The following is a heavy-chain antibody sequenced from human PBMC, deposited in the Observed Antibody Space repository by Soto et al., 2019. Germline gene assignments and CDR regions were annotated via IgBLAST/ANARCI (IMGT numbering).Heavy chain of an antibody. CDR3: ARGRGFWSGPFDY. CDR1: GGSFSGYY. CDR2: INHSGST. Sequence: SETLSLTCAVYGGSFSGYYWSWIRQPPGKGLEWIGEINHSGSTNYNPSLKSRVTISVDTSKNQFSLKLSSVTAADTAVYYCARGRGFWSGPFDYWGQGTLVTVSS. D-gene: IGHD3-3*01. V-gene: IGHV4-34*01. J-gene: IGHJ4*02.